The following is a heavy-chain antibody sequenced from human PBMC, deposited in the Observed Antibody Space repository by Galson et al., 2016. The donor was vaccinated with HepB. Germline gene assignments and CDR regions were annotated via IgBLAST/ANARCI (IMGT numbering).Heavy chain of an antibody. V-gene: IGHV3-48*02. Sequence: SLRLSCAGSGFTFVSAWMNWVRQAPGRGLEWVSYISSGSSAIYYADSVKGRFTISRDNAKNSLYLQMNSLRDEDTAIYFCARDGNHGYDMDCWGQGTLVTVSS. CDR3: ARDGNHGYDMDC. D-gene: IGHD1-14*01. CDR1: GFTFVSAW. J-gene: IGHJ4*02. CDR2: ISSGSSAI.